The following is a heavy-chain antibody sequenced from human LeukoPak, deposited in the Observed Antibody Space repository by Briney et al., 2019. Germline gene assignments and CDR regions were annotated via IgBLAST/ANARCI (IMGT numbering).Heavy chain of an antibody. D-gene: IGHD3-16*01. CDR2: INPNSGGP. V-gene: IGHV1-2*02. CDR3: ARDVSAGGTNWFDP. CDR1: GYXFTGYY. J-gene: IGHJ5*02. Sequence: VASVKVSCKASGYXFTGYYIHWVRQAPGQGREWMGSINPNSGGPNYAQKFQGRVTMTRDTSISTAYMEMSRLRSDDTAVYYCARDVSAGGTNWFDPWGQGTLVTVSS.